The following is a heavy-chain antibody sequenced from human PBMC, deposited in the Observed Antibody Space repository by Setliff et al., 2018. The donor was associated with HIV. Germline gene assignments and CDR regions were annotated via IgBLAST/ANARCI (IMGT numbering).Heavy chain of an antibody. CDR2: VYDSGIT. CDR3: ARDRAAAAGDY. Sequence: SETLSLTCTVSGGSISSGNYYWSWIRQPPGKGLEWIGYVYDSGITYYNPSLKSRVTISGDTSKNQFSLKLSSVTAADTAVYYCARDRAAAAGDYWGQGTLVTVSS. D-gene: IGHD6-13*01. CDR1: GGSISSGNYY. J-gene: IGHJ4*02. V-gene: IGHV4-30-4*08.